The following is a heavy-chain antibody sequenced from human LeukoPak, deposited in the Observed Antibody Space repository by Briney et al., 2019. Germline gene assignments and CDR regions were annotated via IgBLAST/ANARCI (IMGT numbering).Heavy chain of an antibody. CDR3: ARGFRQYYYYMDV. CDR1: GGSFSGYY. D-gene: IGHD2-21*01. J-gene: IGHJ6*03. CDR2: INHSGST. Sequence: SETLSLTCAVYGGSFSGYYWSWIRQPPGKGLEWIGEINHSGSTNYNPSLKSRVTISVDTSKNQFSLKLSSVTAADTAVYYCARGFRQYYYYMDVWGKGTTVTVSS. V-gene: IGHV4-34*01.